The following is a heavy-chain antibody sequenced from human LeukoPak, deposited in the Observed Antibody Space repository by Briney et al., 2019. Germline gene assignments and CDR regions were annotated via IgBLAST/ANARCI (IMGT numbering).Heavy chain of an antibody. J-gene: IGHJ5*02. CDR3: TRGAVADPYNWFDP. D-gene: IGHD6-13*01. CDR1: GYTFSSYG. V-gene: IGHV1-18*01. Sequence: GASVKVSCKSSGYTFSSYGINWVRRAPGQGLEWMGWISTNNGKTSYAQKLQGRVTMTTDKSTSTAYMELRSLRSDDTAVYYCTRGAVADPYNWFDPWGQGTLVTVSS. CDR2: ISTNNGKT.